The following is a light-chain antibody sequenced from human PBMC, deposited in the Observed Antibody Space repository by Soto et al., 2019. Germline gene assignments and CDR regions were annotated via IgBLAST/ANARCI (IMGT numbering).Light chain of an antibody. Sequence: EIVLTQSPGTLSLSPGERATLSCRASQSVSSSYLAWYQPKPGQAPRLLIYGASSRATGIPDRFSGSGSGTDFTLTISRLEPEDFEVYFCQRNGSSPSITLRPGQRREIK. CDR1: QSVSSSY. CDR3: QRNGSSPSIT. V-gene: IGKV3-20*01. CDR2: GAS. J-gene: IGKJ5*01.